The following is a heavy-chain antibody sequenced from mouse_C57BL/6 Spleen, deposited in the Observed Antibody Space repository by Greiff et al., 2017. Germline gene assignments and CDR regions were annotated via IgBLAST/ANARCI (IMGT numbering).Heavy chain of an antibody. Sequence: EVMLVESGAELVRPGASVKLSCKASGFNIKDYYMHWVKQRPEQGLEWIGWIDPENGDTEYASKFQGKATITADTSSNTAYLQLSSLTSEDTAVYYCTSDYDGDYWGQGTTVTVSS. V-gene: IGHV14-4*01. CDR1: GFNIKDYY. J-gene: IGHJ2*01. D-gene: IGHD2-4*01. CDR3: TSDYDGDY. CDR2: IDPENGDT.